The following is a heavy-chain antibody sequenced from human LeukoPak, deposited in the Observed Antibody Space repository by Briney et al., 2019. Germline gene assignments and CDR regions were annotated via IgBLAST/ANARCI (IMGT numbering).Heavy chain of an antibody. J-gene: IGHJ1*01. CDR2: ISSSSSYI. CDR1: GFTFSSYA. CDR3: ARGGYCSGGSCYWTAEYFQH. D-gene: IGHD2-15*01. Sequence: PGGSLRLSCAASGFTFSSYAMSWVRQAPGKGLEWVSSISSSSSYIYYADSVKGRFTISRDNAKNSLYLQMNSLRAEDTAVYYCARGGYCSGGSCYWTAEYFQHWGQGTLVTVSS. V-gene: IGHV3-21*01.